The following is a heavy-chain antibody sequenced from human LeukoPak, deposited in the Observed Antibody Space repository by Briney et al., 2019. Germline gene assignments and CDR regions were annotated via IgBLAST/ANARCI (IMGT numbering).Heavy chain of an antibody. CDR1: GGSISSYY. J-gene: IGHJ4*02. CDR3: ARDSPWGSGVDH. CDR2: IDYSGTT. V-gene: IGHV4-59*01. Sequence: PSETPSLTCTISGGSISSYYWSWIRQPPGKGLEWIGYIDYSGTTNYHPSLKSRVTISLDTSKNQFSLKLSSVTAADTAVYYCARDSPWGSGVDHWGQGTLVTVSS. D-gene: IGHD1-26*01.